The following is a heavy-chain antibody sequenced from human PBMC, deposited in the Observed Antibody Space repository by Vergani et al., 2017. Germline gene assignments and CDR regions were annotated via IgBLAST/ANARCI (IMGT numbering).Heavy chain of an antibody. V-gene: IGHV3-23*04. D-gene: IGHD6-19*01. CDR3: AKDIVGAVAGLFDY. CDR1: GFTFSSYA. Sequence: VQLVESGGGVVQPGRSLRLSCAASGFTFSSYAMHWVRQAPGKGLEWVSAISGSGGSTYYADSVKGRFTISRDNSKNTLYLQMNSLRAEDTAVYYCAKDIVGAVAGLFDYWGQGTLVTVSS. CDR2: ISGSGGST. J-gene: IGHJ4*02.